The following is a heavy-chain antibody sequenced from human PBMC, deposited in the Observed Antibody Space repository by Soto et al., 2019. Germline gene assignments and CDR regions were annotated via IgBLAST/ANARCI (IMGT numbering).Heavy chain of an antibody. CDR3: ARDYYKYYDSSGYYRSPAY. D-gene: IGHD3-22*01. V-gene: IGHV3-64*04. Sequence: PGGSLRLSCAASGFTFSGYAMHWVRQAPGKGLEYVSAISNNGGSTYYADSVKGRFTISRDNSRNTLFLQMNSLRAEDTVVYYCARDYYKYYDSSGYYRSPAYWGQGTLVTVSS. J-gene: IGHJ4*02. CDR1: GFTFSGYA. CDR2: ISNNGGST.